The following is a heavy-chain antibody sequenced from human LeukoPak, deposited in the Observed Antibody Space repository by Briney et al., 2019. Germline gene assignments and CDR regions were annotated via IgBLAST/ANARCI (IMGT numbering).Heavy chain of an antibody. V-gene: IGHV1-3*01. Sequence: GASVNVSCTASGYTFTSYAMHWVRQAPGQRLEWMGWINAGNDNTKYSQKFQGRVTITRDTSASTAYMELSSLRSEDTAVYYCARVSASGYYAYWGQGTLVTVSS. D-gene: IGHD3-22*01. CDR2: INAGNDNT. CDR1: GYTFTSYA. CDR3: ARVSASGYYAY. J-gene: IGHJ4*02.